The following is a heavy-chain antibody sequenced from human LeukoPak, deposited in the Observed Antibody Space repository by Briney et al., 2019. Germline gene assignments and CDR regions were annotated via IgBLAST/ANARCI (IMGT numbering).Heavy chain of an antibody. D-gene: IGHD1-26*01. J-gene: IGHJ4*02. V-gene: IGHV4-61*02. CDR3: TTIDGSGSYYGGGDY. CDR1: GGSISSGSYY. Sequence: SQTLSLTCTVSGGSISSGSYYWSWIRQPAGKGLEWIGRIYTSGSTNYNPSLKSRATISVDTSKNQFSLKLSSVTAADTAVYYSTTIDGSGSYYGGGDYWGQGNLVTVSS. CDR2: IYTSGST.